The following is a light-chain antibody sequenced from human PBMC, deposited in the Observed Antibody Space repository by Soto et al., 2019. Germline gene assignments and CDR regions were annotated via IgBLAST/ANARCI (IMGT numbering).Light chain of an antibody. CDR3: QQYGRSPFT. J-gene: IGKJ3*01. CDR1: QSVSSSY. CDR2: GAS. Sequence: EIVMTQSPATLSVSPRERATLSCRASQSVSSSYLAWYQQKPGQAPRLLIYGASSRATGIPGRFSGSGSGTDFTLTISRLEPEDFAVYYCQQYGRSPFTFGPGTKVDIK. V-gene: IGKV3-20*01.